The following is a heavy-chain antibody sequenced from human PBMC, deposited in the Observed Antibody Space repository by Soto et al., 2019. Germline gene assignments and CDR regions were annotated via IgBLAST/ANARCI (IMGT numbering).Heavy chain of an antibody. Sequence: QIPLKESGPTLLKPTQTLTLTCTVSGFSLTDTGVGVGWIRLPPGKVLEWLALIYWDDDKGYSPSLNKRVTIIRDTTKNHVVLTTTNMYPTDTASGYCAHPSAAGTWGWSEPWGSGTLVTVSS. V-gene: IGHV2-5*02. J-gene: IGHJ5*02. CDR3: AHPSAAGTWGWSEP. CDR1: GFSLTDTGVG. D-gene: IGHD6-13*01. CDR2: IYWDDDK.